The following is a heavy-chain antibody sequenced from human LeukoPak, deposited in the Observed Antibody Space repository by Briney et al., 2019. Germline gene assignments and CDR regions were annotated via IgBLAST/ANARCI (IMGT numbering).Heavy chain of an antibody. J-gene: IGHJ4*02. Sequence: PSETLSLTCTVSGGSISSSSYYWGWIRQPPGKGLEWIGSIYYSGSTYYNPSLKSRVTISVDTSKNQFSLKLSSVTAADTAVYYCARRVGHGGLRFFDYWGQGTLVTVSS. V-gene: IGHV4-39*01. CDR3: ARRVGHGGLRFFDY. CDR2: IYYSGST. D-gene: IGHD3-3*01. CDR1: GGSISSSSYY.